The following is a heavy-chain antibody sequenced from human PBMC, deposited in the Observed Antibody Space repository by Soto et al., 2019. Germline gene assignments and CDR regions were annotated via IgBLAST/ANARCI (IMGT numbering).Heavy chain of an antibody. CDR1: GFTFSSYG. CDR2: ISYDGSNK. CDR3: AKELTGRHWFDP. D-gene: IGHD3-10*01. J-gene: IGHJ5*02. V-gene: IGHV3-30*18. Sequence: PGGSLRLSCAASGFTFSSYGMHWVRQAPGKGLEWVAVISYDGSNKYYADSVKGRFTISRDNSKNTLYLQMNSLRAEDTAVYYCAKELTGRHWFDPWGQGTLVTVSS.